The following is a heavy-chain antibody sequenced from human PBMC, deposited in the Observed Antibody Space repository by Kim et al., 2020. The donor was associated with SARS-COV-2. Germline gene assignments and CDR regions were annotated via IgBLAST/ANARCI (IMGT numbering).Heavy chain of an antibody. D-gene: IGHD3-22*01. CDR1: YY. CDR3: ARRRSWLVVIHHKLYYYDYMDV. CDR2: MSSRGSTI. Sequence: YYKSWIRQAPGKGLEWVAYMSSRGSTIYYADCVKGRFTSSRDNAKNSRYLRMNSLRAEDTAGYYCARRRSWLVVIHHKLYYYDYMDVWGKGNTVTVSS. V-gene: IGHV3-11*01. J-gene: IGHJ6*03.